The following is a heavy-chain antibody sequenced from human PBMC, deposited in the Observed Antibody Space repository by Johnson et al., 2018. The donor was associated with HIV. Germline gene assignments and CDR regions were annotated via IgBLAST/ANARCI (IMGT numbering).Heavy chain of an antibody. J-gene: IGHJ3*02. D-gene: IGHD5-18*01. CDR2: IYSGGST. Sequence: VQLVESGGGLVQPGGFLRLSCAASGFTVSSNYMSWVRQAPGKGLEWVSVIYSGGSTYYADSVKGRFTISRDNSKNTLYLQMNSLRAEDTAVYYCARGLIIQLWLQAAFDIWGQGTMVTVSS. CDR1: GFTVSSNY. V-gene: IGHV3-53*01. CDR3: ARGLIIQLWLQAAFDI.